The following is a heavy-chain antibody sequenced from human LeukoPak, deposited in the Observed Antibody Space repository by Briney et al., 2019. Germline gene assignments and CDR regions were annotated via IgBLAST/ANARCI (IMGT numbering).Heavy chain of an antibody. CDR1: GGSISSSSYY. CDR2: IYYSGST. V-gene: IGHV4-39*07. CDR3: AIEKDGGGSYIPSGY. Sequence: PSETLSLTCTVSGGSISSSSYYWGWIRQPPGKGLEWIGSIYYSGSTYYNPSLKSRVTISVDTSKNQFSLKLSSVTAADTAVYYCAIEKDGGGSYIPSGYWGQGSLVTVSS. J-gene: IGHJ4*02. D-gene: IGHD2-15*01.